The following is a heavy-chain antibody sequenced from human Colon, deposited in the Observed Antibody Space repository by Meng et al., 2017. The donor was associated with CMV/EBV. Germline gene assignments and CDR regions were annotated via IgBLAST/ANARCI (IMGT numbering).Heavy chain of an antibody. CDR1: GYTFTNFG. V-gene: IGHV1-18*01. Sequence: QFQLVQFGAGVKKPWTSVKCSCKPAGYTFTNFGISWVRQAPGQGLEWMAYIRPYNGDTHYAQRFQGRVALTTDTSTSTVYMELGSLTSDDTAMYYCARELARGGYWGQGTLVTVSS. CDR2: IRPYNGDT. J-gene: IGHJ4*02. CDR3: ARELARGGY.